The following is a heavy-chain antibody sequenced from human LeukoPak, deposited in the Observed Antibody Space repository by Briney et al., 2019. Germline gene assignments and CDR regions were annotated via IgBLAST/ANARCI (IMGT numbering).Heavy chain of an antibody. CDR3: ATVAWTTFDY. CDR2: IYYRGST. CDR1: GRPVSSGSYH. D-gene: IGHD3/OR15-3a*01. J-gene: IGHJ4*02. V-gene: IGHV4-61*01. Sequence: AETLSLTCTLSGRPVSSGSYHWTWIRQPPGKGLEWIGYIYYRGSTNYNPSLKSRDTISVDTSKNQFSLKLSSVTAADTAVYYCATVAWTTFDYWGQGKLVTVSS.